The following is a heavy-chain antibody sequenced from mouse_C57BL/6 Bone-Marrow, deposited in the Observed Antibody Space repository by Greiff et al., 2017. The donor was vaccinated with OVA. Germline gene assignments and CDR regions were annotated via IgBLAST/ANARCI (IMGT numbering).Heavy chain of an antibody. CDR1: GYTFTSYW. CDR2: IYPGSGST. Sequence: QVQLQQPGAELVKPGASVKMSCKASGYTFTSYWITWVKQRPGQGLAWIGDIYPGSGSTNYNEKFKSKATLTVDTSSSTAYMQLSSLTSEDSAVDYCARPTTVVAYYLDYWGQGTTLTVAS. CDR3: ARPTTVVAYYLDY. V-gene: IGHV1-55*01. J-gene: IGHJ2*01. D-gene: IGHD1-1*01.